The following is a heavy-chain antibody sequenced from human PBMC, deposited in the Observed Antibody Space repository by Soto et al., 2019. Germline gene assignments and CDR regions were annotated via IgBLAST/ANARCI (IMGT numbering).Heavy chain of an antibody. D-gene: IGHD4-17*01. V-gene: IGHV2-5*02. CDR2: IYWDDDK. CDR1: GFSLTTSGVG. Sequence: QITLKESGPALVKPTQTLTLTCTFSGFSLTTSGVGVGWIRQPPGKALEWLALIYWDDDKRYNPSLKSSLTITKDTSNQQVVLTTNNMDPVDTATYYCAQRRYGDYARYHCYGVDVWGQGTTVTVSS. J-gene: IGHJ6*02. CDR3: AQRRYGDYARYHCYGVDV.